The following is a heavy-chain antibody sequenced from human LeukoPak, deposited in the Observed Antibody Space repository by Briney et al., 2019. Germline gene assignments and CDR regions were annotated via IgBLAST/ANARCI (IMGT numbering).Heavy chain of an antibody. CDR2: VRDDGSNK. D-gene: IGHD6-19*01. Sequence: GGSLRLSCAASGFTFSSYGMHWVRQAPGKGLEWVAFVRDDGSNKYYADSVKGRFTIYSDNSKNTLYVQMNSLRAEDTAVYYCAKVRWDNSGWYYLDYWGQGTLVTVSS. V-gene: IGHV3-30*02. CDR1: GFTFSSYG. J-gene: IGHJ4*02. CDR3: AKVRWDNSGWYYLDY.